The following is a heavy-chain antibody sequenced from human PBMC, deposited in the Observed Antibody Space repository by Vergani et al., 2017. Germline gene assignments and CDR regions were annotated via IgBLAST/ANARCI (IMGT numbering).Heavy chain of an antibody. V-gene: IGHV4-61*02. Sequence: QVQLQESGPGLVRPSQTLSLICTVSGGSMSSGSSYWSWIRQSAGKGLEWIGRIHTSVNTNYNPSLKSRVTMSEDTSKNQFSLNLTSVTAADTAVYYCARGSWLGGSCSRPLFDYWGRGTLVTVSS. CDR3: ARGSWLGGSCSRPLFDY. CDR1: GGSMSSGSSY. J-gene: IGHJ4*02. CDR2: IHTSVNT. D-gene: IGHD2-15*01.